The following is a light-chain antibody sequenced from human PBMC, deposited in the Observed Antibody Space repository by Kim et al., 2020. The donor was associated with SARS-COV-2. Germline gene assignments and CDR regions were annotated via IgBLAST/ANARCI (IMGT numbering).Light chain of an antibody. CDR1: CSNGANYWF. Sequence: GQSITSCTTTTCSNGANYWFFSYQQHPGGAPNILINDVGSQPSGVFCHFSAGYTAGNAAPITISRLQADEEDDYYCTPNSTSSFVVFGGGTQLTVL. V-gene: IGLV2-14*03. CDR2: DVG. CDR3: TPNSTSSFVV. J-gene: IGLJ2*01.